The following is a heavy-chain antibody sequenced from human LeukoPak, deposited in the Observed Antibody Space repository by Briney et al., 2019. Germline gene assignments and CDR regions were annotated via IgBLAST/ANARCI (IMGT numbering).Heavy chain of an antibody. CDR2: ISYDGSNK. V-gene: IGHV3-30*03. Sequence: PGGSLRLSCAASGFTFSSYGMHWVRQAPGKGLEWVAVISYDGSNKYYADSVKGRFTISRDNSKNTLYLQMGSLRTEDMAVYYCARDLVAVAGSGYYFGYWGQGTLVTVSS. CDR1: GFTFSSYG. CDR3: ARDLVAVAGSGYYFGY. J-gene: IGHJ4*02. D-gene: IGHD6-19*01.